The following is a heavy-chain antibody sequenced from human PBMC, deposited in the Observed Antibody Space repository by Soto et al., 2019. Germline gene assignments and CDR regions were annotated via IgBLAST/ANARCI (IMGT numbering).Heavy chain of an antibody. Sequence: SVKVSCKASGGTFSSYATSWVRQAPGQGLEWMGGIIPIFGTANYAQKFQGRVTITADESTSTAYMELSSLRSEDTAVYYCARTNYDSSGYYLWYYYYGMDVWGQGTTVTVS. J-gene: IGHJ6*02. V-gene: IGHV1-69*13. CDR3: ARTNYDSSGYYLWYYYYGMDV. D-gene: IGHD3-22*01. CDR1: GGTFSSYA. CDR2: IIPIFGTA.